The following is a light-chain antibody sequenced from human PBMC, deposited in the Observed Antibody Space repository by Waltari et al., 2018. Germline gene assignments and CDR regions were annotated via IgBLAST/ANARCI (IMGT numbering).Light chain of an antibody. V-gene: IGKV3-20*01. CDR1: ESVSTYY. CDR3: QQYGTSPPLT. J-gene: IGKJ4*01. Sequence: EIVLTQSPGTLSLSPGERATLSCRASESVSTYYLAWYQHKPGQGPRLVIYGASTRAAGIPDRGSGSGSGTDFTLTISGLEPEDFAVYYCQQYGTSPPLTFGGGTKVEIK. CDR2: GAS.